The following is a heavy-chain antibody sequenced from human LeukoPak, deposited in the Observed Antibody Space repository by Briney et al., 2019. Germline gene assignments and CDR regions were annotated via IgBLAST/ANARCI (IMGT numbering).Heavy chain of an antibody. CDR3: ARALGSYEKYYFDY. V-gene: IGHV4-59*01. Sequence: PSETLSLTCTVSGGSISSYYWIWIRQPPGKGLEWIGYIYYSGSTNYNPSLKSRVTISVDTSKNQFSLKLSSVTAADTAVYYCARALGSYEKYYFDYWGQGTLVTVSS. CDR2: IYYSGST. J-gene: IGHJ4*02. D-gene: IGHD1-26*01. CDR1: GGSISSYY.